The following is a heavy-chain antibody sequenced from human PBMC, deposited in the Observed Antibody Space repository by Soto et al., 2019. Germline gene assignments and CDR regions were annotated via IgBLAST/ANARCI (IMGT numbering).Heavy chain of an antibody. CDR3: ARENKRVPLGSSFDS. Sequence: SETLSLTCTFSGVSITSAGYYWTWIRQHPGKDLEWIACIYYSGTTSYSPSLRSRLTISVDTSKSQFSLKLTSVTAADTAVYYCARENKRVPLGSSFDSWGQGTQVSVSS. CDR2: IYYSGTT. V-gene: IGHV4-31*03. CDR1: GVSITSAGYY. J-gene: IGHJ4*02.